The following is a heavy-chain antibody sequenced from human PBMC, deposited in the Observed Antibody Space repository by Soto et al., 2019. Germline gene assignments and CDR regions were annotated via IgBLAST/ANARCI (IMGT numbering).Heavy chain of an antibody. CDR1: GYTFTSYG. J-gene: IGHJ4*02. CDR3: ATDLIVGATPPYYFDY. Sequence: QVQLVQSGAEVKKPGASVKVSCKASGYTFTSYGISWVRQASGQGLEWMGWISAYNGNTNYAQKIQGRVTMTTDTXXXXAYRELGSLKSDDTAVYYCATDLIVGATPPYYFDYWGQGTLVTVSS. V-gene: IGHV1-18*01. CDR2: ISAYNGNT. D-gene: IGHD1-26*01.